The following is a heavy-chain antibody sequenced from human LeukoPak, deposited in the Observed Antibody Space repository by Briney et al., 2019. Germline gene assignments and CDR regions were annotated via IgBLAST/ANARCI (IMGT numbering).Heavy chain of an antibody. CDR1: VGSISSYY. CDR3: ARYYDSSGYPYYYYYYMDV. D-gene: IGHD3-22*01. J-gene: IGHJ6*03. Sequence: PPETLSLTCTLSVGSISSYYWSCVRHPARRGLEWVGRIYTSGSTTYNPPLKSRVTMSVGTSKNQFSLKMSSVTAADTAVYYCARYYDSSGYPYYYYYYMDVWGKGTTVTVSS. CDR2: IYTSGST. V-gene: IGHV4-4*07.